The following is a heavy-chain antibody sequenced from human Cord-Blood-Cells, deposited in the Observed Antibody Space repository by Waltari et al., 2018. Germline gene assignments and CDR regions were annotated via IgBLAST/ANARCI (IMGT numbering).Heavy chain of an antibody. V-gene: IGHV1-69*04. J-gene: IGHJ4*02. Sequence: QVQLVQSGAEVKKPGSSVKVSCKASGGTFSSYAISWVRQAPGQGLEWMGGIIPILGIANYAQKFQGRVTITADESTSTAYMELSSLRSEDTAVYYCARGGYCSSTSCPYYFDYWGQGTLVTVSS. D-gene: IGHD2-2*01. CDR1: GGTFSSYA. CDR2: IIPILGIA. CDR3: ARGGYCSSTSCPYYFDY.